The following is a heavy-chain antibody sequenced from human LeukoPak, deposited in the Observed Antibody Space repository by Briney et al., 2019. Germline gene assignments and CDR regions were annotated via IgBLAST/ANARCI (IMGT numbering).Heavy chain of an antibody. CDR1: GGSINNTLFY. CDR2: VYYDGIN. J-gene: IGHJ4*02. D-gene: IGHD7-27*01. V-gene: IGHV4-39*07. Sequence: SETLSLTCTVSGGSINNTLFYWGWIRQPPGKGLEWIGTVYYDGINYSSPSLKSRVATSVDTSKNQFSLRLSSVTAADTAVYYCARGTGGDDYFDYWGPGTLVTVSS. CDR3: ARGTGGDDYFDY.